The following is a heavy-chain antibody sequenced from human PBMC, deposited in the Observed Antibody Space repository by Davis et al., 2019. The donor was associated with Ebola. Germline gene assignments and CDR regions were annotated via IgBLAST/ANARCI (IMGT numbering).Heavy chain of an antibody. D-gene: IGHD6-13*01. CDR1: RFTFSTYW. CDR2: ISSSSSYI. J-gene: IGHJ6*02. V-gene: IGHV3-21*01. Sequence: GESLKISCAASRFTFSTYWMNWVRQAPGKGLEWVSSISSSSSYIYYADSVKGRFTISRDNAKNSLYLQMNSLRAEDTAVYYCARDRGTAGHSYGMDVWGQGTTVTVSS. CDR3: ARDRGTAGHSYGMDV.